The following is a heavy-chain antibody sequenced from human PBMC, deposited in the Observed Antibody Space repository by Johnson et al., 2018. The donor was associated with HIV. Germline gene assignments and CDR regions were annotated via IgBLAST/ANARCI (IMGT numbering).Heavy chain of an antibody. CDR1: GFTFSSYA. J-gene: IGHJ3*01. D-gene: IGHD5-24*01. CDR2: IKQDGSEK. V-gene: IGHV3-7*01. CDR3: ARDGPWLQSQRDAFDV. Sequence: VHLVESGGGVVQPGRSLRLSCAASGFTFSSYAMHWVRQAPGKGLEWVANIKQDGSEKYYVGSVKGRFTISRDHAKNSLYLQMNSLRAEDTAVYYCARDGPWLQSQRDAFDVWGRGTMVTVSS.